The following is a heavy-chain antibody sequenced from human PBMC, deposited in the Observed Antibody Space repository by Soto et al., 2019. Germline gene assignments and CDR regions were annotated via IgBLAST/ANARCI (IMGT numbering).Heavy chain of an antibody. CDR3: AKDLIDYGDYSEDVGFDY. CDR1: GFTFSSYG. J-gene: IGHJ4*02. Sequence: GGSLRLSCAASGFTFSSYGMHWVRQAPGKGLEWVAVISYDGSNKYYADSVKGRFTISRDNSKNTLYLQMNSLRAEDTAVYYCAKDLIDYGDYSEDVGFDYWGQGTLVTVSS. D-gene: IGHD4-17*01. CDR2: ISYDGSNK. V-gene: IGHV3-30*18.